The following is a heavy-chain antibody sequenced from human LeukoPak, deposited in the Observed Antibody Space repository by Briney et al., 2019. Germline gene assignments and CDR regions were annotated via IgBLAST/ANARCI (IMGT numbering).Heavy chain of an antibody. V-gene: IGHV3-23*01. D-gene: IGHD4-17*01. CDR3: TKDPNGDYVGAFDP. CDR2: ITGTHYTT. J-gene: IGHJ5*02. Sequence: GGSLRLSCAASGFTFNTYSMNWVRQAPGKGLEWVSSITGTHYTTYNTDSVKGRFTISRDNSKNTLYLQMNSLRADDTAVYYCTKDPNGDYVGAFDPWGQGTLVTVSS. CDR1: GFTFNTYS.